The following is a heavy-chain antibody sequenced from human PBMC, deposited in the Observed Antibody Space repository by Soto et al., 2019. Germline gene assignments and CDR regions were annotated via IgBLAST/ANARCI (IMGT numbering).Heavy chain of an antibody. D-gene: IGHD5-12*01. CDR3: AKDHDEVFGYDLDYFNY. V-gene: IGHV3-9*01. CDR2: ISWEGGSI. CDR1: GFTFNNYA. J-gene: IGHJ4*02. Sequence: EVQLVESGGDLVQPGRSLRLSCSASGFTFNNYAMHWVRQAPGKGLEWVSGISWEGGSIGYADSVKGRFTISRDNAKNSLYLEMNSLRSEDTALYYCAKDHDEVFGYDLDYFNYWGQGTLVTVSS.